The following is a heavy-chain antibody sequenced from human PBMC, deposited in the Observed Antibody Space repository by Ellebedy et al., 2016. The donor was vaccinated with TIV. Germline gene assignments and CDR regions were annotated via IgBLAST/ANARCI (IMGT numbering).Heavy chain of an antibody. J-gene: IGHJ4*02. CDR3: ARTDPWQPIDD. D-gene: IGHD2-21*02. V-gene: IGHV4-39*01. CDR1: GGSVSSTIYS. Sequence: MPLETLSLTCSVSGGSVSSTIYSLAWIRQPPWKGLEYIGSVFYSGSPYYNPSFKSRVTLSADTSQNPFSLNLRTVTAADTAVYYCARTDPWQPIDDWGQGILVSVSS. CDR2: VFYSGSP.